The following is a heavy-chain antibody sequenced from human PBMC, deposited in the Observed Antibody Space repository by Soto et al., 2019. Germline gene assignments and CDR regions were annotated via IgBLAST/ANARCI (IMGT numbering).Heavy chain of an antibody. D-gene: IGHD3-9*01. CDR2: IYYRGNA. Sequence: QLQLQESGPGLVKPSETLSLTCSVSDDSINSDKYYWGWIRQPPGKGLEWIGSIYYRGNAYYNPSLLTRATISLDKSKSQFSLKLNSVTAAGSAVYFCARLEGLATISYYFDFWGPGALVTVSS. CDR3: ARLEGLATISYYFDF. V-gene: IGHV4-39*01. J-gene: IGHJ4*02. CDR1: DDSINSDKYY.